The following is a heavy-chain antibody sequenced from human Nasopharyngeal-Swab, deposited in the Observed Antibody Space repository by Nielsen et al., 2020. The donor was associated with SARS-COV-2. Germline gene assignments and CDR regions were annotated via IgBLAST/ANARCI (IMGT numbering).Heavy chain of an antibody. CDR3: ANSLGVYSYADY. CDR2: ISYDGSNK. J-gene: IGHJ4*02. D-gene: IGHD5-18*01. Sequence: WIRKPPGKGLQWVAFISYDGSNKYYAESVKGRFTISRDNSNNTLYLQMNSLRVEDTAVYYCANSLGVYSYADYWGQGTLVTVSS. V-gene: IGHV3-30*18.